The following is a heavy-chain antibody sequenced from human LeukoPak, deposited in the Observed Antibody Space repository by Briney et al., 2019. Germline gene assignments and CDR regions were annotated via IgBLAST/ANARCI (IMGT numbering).Heavy chain of an antibody. V-gene: IGHV3-23*01. CDR2: ISGIGGRT. Sequence: GGSLRLSCATSGFTFTSYDMSWVRQAPGKGLEWVSGISGIGGRTYYADSVEGRLTISRDNSKNTVYLQMNSLRAEDTAVYYCAKTRITMVRGEIDWGQGTLVTVSS. J-gene: IGHJ4*02. D-gene: IGHD3-10*01. CDR1: GFTFTSYD. CDR3: AKTRITMVRGEID.